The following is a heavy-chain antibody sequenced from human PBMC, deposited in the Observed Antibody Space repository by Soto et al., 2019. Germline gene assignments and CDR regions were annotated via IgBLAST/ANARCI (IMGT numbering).Heavy chain of an antibody. CDR2: ISGSGGDT. D-gene: IGHD2-2*01. CDR1: GFTFSSYA. J-gene: IGHJ3*01. CDR3: AKHYCGSSTPCFDAFDF. V-gene: IGHV3-23*01. Sequence: GGSLRLSCAASGFTFSSYAMSWVRQAPGKGLEWVSAISGSGGDTYYADSVQGRFTISRDNSKNTLYLQMSSLRAEDTAVYYCAKHYCGSSTPCFDAFDFWGQGTMVTVS.